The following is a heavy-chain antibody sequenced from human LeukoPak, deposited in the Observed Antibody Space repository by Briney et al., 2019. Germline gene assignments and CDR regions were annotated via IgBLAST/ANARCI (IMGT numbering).Heavy chain of an antibody. Sequence: GGSLRLSCAASGFTFSSYAMHWVRQAPGKGLEYVSAITSNGDKTYYGNSVKGRFTISRDNSKNTLYLQMGSLSIEDVAVYYCARGGATTLFDYWGQGTLVTLSS. CDR3: ARGGATTLFDY. CDR1: GFTFSSYA. CDR2: ITSNGDKT. D-gene: IGHD1-26*01. V-gene: IGHV3-64*01. J-gene: IGHJ4*02.